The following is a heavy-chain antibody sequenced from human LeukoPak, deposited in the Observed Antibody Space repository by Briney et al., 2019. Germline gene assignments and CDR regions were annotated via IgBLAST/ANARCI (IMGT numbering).Heavy chain of an antibody. J-gene: IGHJ4*02. CDR2: ISTSGGST. D-gene: IGHD6-6*01. V-gene: IGHV3-23*01. CDR3: AKAIGTVAARPLDF. CDR1: GFTFSSYA. Sequence: GGSLRLSCAASGFTFSSYAMSWVCQAPGTGLQWDSGISTSGGSTYYADSVKGRFTISRDNSKNTLYLQMNSLRAEDTAVYYCAKAIGTVAARPLDFWGQGTLVTVSS.